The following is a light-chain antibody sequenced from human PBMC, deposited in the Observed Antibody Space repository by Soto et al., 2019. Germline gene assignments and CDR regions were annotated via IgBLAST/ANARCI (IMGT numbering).Light chain of an antibody. CDR3: QQYNHWPLS. CDR2: AAS. Sequence: MAQSPSSLSASIGDRVTITCRASQGLGTNLAWYQQRPGQAPRLLIYAASTRATGVPARFSGSGSETEFTLTITTLQSEDFAVYYCQQYNHWPLSFGVGTKVEIK. V-gene: IGKV3-15*01. J-gene: IGKJ4*01. CDR1: QGLGTN.